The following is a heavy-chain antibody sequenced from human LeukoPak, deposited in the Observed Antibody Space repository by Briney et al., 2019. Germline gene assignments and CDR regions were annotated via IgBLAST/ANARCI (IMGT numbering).Heavy chain of an antibody. D-gene: IGHD6-13*01. CDR3: ARGDSTSWYVDS. V-gene: IGHV4-59*01. J-gene: IGHJ4*02. CDR1: GGSLSNYY. Sequence: SETLSLTCTVSGGSLSNYYWNWLRQPPGKGLEWIGFMFYGGSAYYNPSLKSRVTISVDTSKNQISLNLRSVTAADTAMYYCARGDSTSWYVDSWGQGALVTVSS. CDR2: MFYGGSA.